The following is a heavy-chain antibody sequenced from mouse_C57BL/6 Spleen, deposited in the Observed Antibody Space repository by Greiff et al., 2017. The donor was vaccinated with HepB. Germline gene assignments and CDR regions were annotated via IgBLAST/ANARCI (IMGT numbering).Heavy chain of an antibody. D-gene: IGHD1-1*01. V-gene: IGHV3-6*01. CDR2: ISYDGSN. J-gene: IGHJ2*01. Sequence: DVKLQESGPGLVKPSQSLSLTCSVTGYSITSGFYWNWIRQFPGNKLEWMGYISYDGSNNYNPSLKNRISITLDTSKNQFFLKLNSVTTEDTATYYCARGDGYYGRYYFDYWGQGTTLTVSS. CDR3: ARGDGYYGRYYFDY. CDR1: GYSITSGFY.